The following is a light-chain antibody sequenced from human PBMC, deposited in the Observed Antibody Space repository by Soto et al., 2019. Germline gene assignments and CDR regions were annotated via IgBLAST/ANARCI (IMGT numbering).Light chain of an antibody. V-gene: IGKV3-15*01. CDR2: GAS. CDR3: QQYNNWPLT. CDR1: QSVSSN. J-gene: IGKJ4*01. Sequence: EIVMTQSPATLSVSPGERATLSCRASQSVSSNLAWYHQKPGQPPRLLIYGASARATGIPARFSGSGSRTEFTLTISSLQSEDFAVYYCQQYNNWPLTFGGGTKVEIK.